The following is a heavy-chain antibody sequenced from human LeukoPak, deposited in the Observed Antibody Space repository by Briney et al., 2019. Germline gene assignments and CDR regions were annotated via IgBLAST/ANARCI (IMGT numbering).Heavy chain of an antibody. CDR2: ISGSGTST. CDR1: GFTFSNYA. Sequence: GSLRLSCAASGFTFSNYAMSWVRQAPGKGLEWVSAISGSGTSTYYADSVKGRFTISRDNSKSTLYLQISNLRAEDTAVYYCASSTSPRNDYSDYFYYYGLDVWGQGTAVTVSS. J-gene: IGHJ6*02. CDR3: ASSTSPRNDYSDYFYYYGLDV. D-gene: IGHD4-17*01. V-gene: IGHV3-23*01.